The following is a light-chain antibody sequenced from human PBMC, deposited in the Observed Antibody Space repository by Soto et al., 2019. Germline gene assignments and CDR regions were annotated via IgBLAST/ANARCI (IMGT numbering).Light chain of an antibody. Sequence: EIVMTQSPATLSVSPGERATLSCRASQSVSSNLAWYQQRPGQAPRLLIYGASARATGIPARFSGSGSGTEFTLTISSLQSEDCAVYYCQQYNKWPEFTFGPGTRV. J-gene: IGKJ3*01. V-gene: IGKV3-15*01. CDR1: QSVSSN. CDR3: QQYNKWPEFT. CDR2: GAS.